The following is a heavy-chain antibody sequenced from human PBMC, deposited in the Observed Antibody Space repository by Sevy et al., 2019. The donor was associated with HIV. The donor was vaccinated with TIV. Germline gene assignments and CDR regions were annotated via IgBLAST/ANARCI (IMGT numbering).Heavy chain of an antibody. V-gene: IGHV3-21*06. CDR2: ISGSSNYI. D-gene: IGHD1-26*01. Sequence: GGSLRLSCAASGFTFSSYNMNWVHQAPGKGLEWVSSISGSSNYIYYAESLTGRFIISRDNAKNTVYLQMNSLRPDDTAVYFCSRGPPDGSYDYFDYWGQGTLVTVSS. CDR1: GFTFSSYN. CDR3: SRGPPDGSYDYFDY. J-gene: IGHJ4*02.